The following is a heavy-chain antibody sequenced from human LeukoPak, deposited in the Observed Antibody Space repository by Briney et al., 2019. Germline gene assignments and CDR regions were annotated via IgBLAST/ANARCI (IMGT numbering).Heavy chain of an antibody. CDR1: GFTFSSYS. D-gene: IGHD4-17*01. CDR3: ARGYGDYVPAY. V-gene: IGHV3-21*01. J-gene: IGHJ4*02. CDR2: ISSSSSYI. Sequence: GGSLRLSCAASGFTFSSYSMNWVRQAPGKGLEWVSSISSSSSYIYYADSVKGRFTISRDNAKNSLYLQTNSLRAEDTAVYYCARGYGDYVPAYWGQGTLVTVSS.